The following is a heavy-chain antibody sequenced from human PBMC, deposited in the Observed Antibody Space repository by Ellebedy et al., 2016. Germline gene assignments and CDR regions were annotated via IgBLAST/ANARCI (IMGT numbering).Heavy chain of an antibody. J-gene: IGHJ4*02. D-gene: IGHD2-21*01. Sequence: WVRQAPGKGLVWVSRISSDGSDTKYADSVKGRFTISRDNAKNTLYLHMNSLRAEDTAVYYCTRDYSRQYDYWGQGTPVTVSS. CDR2: ISSDGSDT. CDR3: TRDYSRQYDY. V-gene: IGHV3-74*03.